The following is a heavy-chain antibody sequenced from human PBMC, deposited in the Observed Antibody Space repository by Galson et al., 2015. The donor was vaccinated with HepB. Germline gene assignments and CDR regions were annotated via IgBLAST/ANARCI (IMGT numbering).Heavy chain of an antibody. CDR3: ARGSTRFDP. D-gene: IGHD2-2*01. CDR1: GFTFNSYW. CDR2: IKQDGSDK. V-gene: IGHV3-7*01. J-gene: IGHJ5*02. Sequence: SLRLSCAASGFTFNSYWMTWVRQAPGKGLEWVANIKQDGSDKYYVDSVKGRFTISRDNAKNSLYLQMNSLRVEDTALYYCARGSTRFDPWGQGTLVTVSS.